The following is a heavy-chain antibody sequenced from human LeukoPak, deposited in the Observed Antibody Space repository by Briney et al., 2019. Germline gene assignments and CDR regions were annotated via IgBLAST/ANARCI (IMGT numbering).Heavy chain of an antibody. CDR3: ARARYYDSNGWGPYYYYMDV. D-gene: IGHD3-22*01. CDR1: GGSISSGSYY. V-gene: IGHV4-61*02. CDR2: IYTSGST. Sequence: SETLSLTCTVSGGSISSGSYYWSWIRQPAGKGLEWIGRIYTSGSTNYNPSLKSRVTISVDTSKNQFSLKLSSVTAADTAVYYCARARYYDSNGWGPYYYYMDVWGKGTRVTVSS. J-gene: IGHJ6*03.